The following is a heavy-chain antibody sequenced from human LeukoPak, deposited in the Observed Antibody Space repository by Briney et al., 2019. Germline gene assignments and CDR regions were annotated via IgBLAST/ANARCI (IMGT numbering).Heavy chain of an antibody. CDR3: ARDRTPRAAASWFDP. CDR2: IYTSGST. D-gene: IGHD6-13*01. V-gene: IGHV4-4*07. CDR1: GGSISSYY. J-gene: IGHJ5*02. Sequence: SETLSLTCTVSGGSISSYYWSWIRQPAGKGLEWIGRIYTSGSTNYNPSLKSRVTMSVDTSKNQFSLKLSSVTAADTAVYYCARDRTPRAAASWFDPWGQGTLVTVSS.